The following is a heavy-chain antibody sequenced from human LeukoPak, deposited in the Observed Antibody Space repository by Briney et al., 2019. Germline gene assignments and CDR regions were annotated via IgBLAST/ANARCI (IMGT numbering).Heavy chain of an antibody. J-gene: IGHJ4*02. CDR2: IYHSGST. D-gene: IGHD1-1*01. Sequence: PSETLSLTCTVYGYSISSGYYWGWIRQPPGKGLEWIGSIYHSGSTYYNPSLKSRVTISVDTSKNQFSLKLSSVTAADTAVYYCARTKLERSFDYWGQGTLVTVSS. CDR1: GYSISSGYY. V-gene: IGHV4-38-2*02. CDR3: ARTKLERSFDY.